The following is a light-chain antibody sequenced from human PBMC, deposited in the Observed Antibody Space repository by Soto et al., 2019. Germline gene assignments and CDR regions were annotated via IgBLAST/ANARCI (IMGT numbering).Light chain of an antibody. V-gene: IGKV3-20*01. CDR3: EQYGSSPLT. J-gene: IGKJ4*01. Sequence: VVPDSPGTLSLSPGERAALSASASQTVSISYLAWYRQKPGQAPRLLIYGASSRATGIPDRFSGSGSGTDFTLTISRLDPEDFAVYYCEQYGSSPLTFGGGIKADIK. CDR2: GAS. CDR1: QTVSISY.